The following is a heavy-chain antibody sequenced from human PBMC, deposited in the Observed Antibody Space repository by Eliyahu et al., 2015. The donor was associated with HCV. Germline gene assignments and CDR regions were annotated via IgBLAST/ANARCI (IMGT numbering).Heavy chain of an antibody. D-gene: IGHD3-3*01. CDR2: ISGSGGST. CDR1: GFTFSSYA. V-gene: IGHV3-23*01. J-gene: IGHJ2*01. Sequence: EVQLLESGGGLVQPGGSLRLSCAASGFTFSSYAMXWVRQAPGKGLEWVSAISGSGGSTYYADSVKGRFTISRDNSKNTLYLQMNSLRAEDTAVYYCAKGSQFDDFWSGWYFDLWGRGTLVTVSS. CDR3: AKGSQFDDFWSGWYFDL.